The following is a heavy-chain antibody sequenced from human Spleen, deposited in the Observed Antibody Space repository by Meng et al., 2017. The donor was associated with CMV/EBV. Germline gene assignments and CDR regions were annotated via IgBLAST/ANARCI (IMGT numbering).Heavy chain of an antibody. CDR2: INPNSGDT. J-gene: IGHJ4*02. Sequence: QVQLVQSGAEVKKPGASVKVSCKASGYTFTGYYMHWVRQAPGQGLEWMGRINPNSGDTNYAQKFQGRVTMTRDTSISTAYMELSSLRSEDTAVYYCARGYSYGHRVDYWGQGTLVTVSS. CDR1: GYTFTGYY. CDR3: ARGYSYGHRVDY. V-gene: IGHV1-2*06. D-gene: IGHD5-18*01.